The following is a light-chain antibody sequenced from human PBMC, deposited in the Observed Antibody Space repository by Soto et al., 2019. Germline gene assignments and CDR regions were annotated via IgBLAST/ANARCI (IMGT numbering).Light chain of an antibody. CDR2: EVS. Sequence: QSALTQPASVSGSPGQSITISCTGTSSDVGGYNYVSWYQQHPGKAPKLMIYEVSNRPSGVSDRFSGSKSGNTASLTISGLQAEDEADYYCSSHTSSNTQVFGGGTKLTVL. V-gene: IGLV2-14*01. J-gene: IGLJ2*01. CDR1: SSDVGGYNY. CDR3: SSHTSSNTQV.